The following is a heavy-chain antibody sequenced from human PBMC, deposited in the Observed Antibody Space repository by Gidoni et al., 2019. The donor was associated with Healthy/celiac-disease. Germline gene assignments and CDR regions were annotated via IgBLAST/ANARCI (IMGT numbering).Heavy chain of an antibody. Sequence: QVQLQESGPGLVKPSGTLSLTCAVSGGSISSSNWWSWVRQPPGKGLEWIGEIYHSGSTNYNPSLKSRVTISVDKSKNQFSLKLSSVTAADTAVYYCARVGGSSQRGKTAVAGTTGWFDPWGQGTLVTVSS. D-gene: IGHD6-19*01. V-gene: IGHV4-4*02. CDR1: GGSISSSNW. J-gene: IGHJ5*02. CDR2: IYHSGST. CDR3: ARVGGSSQRGKTAVAGTTGWFDP.